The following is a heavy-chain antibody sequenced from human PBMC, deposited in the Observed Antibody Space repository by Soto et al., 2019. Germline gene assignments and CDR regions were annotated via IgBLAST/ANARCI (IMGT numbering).Heavy chain of an antibody. CDR3: SSXALYYYGSGSFDDAFDI. CDR2: IIPILFIA. J-gene: IGHJ3*02. V-gene: IGHV1-69*02. D-gene: IGHD3-10*01. Sequence: SVKVSCKASGGTFSSYTISLVRQAPVQVLELIVRIIPILFIANYAQKFQGRFTITSYKSTITACIELIILRSEDTAVYYCSSXALYYYGSGSFDDAFDIWGQGTLVTVSS. CDR1: GGTFSSYT.